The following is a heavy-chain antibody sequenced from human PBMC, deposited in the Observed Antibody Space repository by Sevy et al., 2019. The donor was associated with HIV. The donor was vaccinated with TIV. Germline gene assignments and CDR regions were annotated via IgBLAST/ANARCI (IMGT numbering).Heavy chain of an antibody. J-gene: IGHJ6*02. CDR3: ARDTYDFWSGYYREGYYYYYYGMDV. CDR1: GYTFTSYG. CDR2: ISAYNGNT. Sequence: ASVKVSCKASGYTFTSYGISWVRQAPGQGLEWMGWISAYNGNTNYAQKLQGRVTMTTDTSTSTAYMELRSLRSDDTAVYYCARDTYDFWSGYYREGYYYYYYGMDVWGQRTTVTVSS. V-gene: IGHV1-18*01. D-gene: IGHD3-3*01.